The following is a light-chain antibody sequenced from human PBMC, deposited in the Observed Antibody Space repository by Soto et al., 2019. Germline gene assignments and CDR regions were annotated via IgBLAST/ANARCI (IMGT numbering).Light chain of an antibody. CDR1: QSVSSY. CDR3: QQYNNWPPWT. V-gene: IGKV3-15*01. J-gene: IGKJ1*01. CDR2: DAS. Sequence: EIVLTQSPATLSLSPGERATLSCRASQSVSSYLAWYQQKPGQAPRLLINDASTRATGVPARFSGWGSGTEFTLTISSLQSEDFAVYYCQQYNNWPPWTFGQGTKVDI.